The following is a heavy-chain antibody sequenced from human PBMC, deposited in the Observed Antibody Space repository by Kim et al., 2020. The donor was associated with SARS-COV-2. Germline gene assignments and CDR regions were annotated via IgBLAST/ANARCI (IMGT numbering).Heavy chain of an antibody. CDR3: SIAVAGTKGYYFDY. J-gene: IGHJ4*02. V-gene: IGHV4-34*01. D-gene: IGHD6-19*01. Sequence: NQSLKSRVHISVDTSKNQFSLKLSSVTAADTAVYYCSIAVAGTKGYYFDYWGQGTLVTVSS.